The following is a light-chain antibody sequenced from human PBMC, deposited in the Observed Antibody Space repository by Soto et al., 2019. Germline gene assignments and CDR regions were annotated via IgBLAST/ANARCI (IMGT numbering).Light chain of an antibody. V-gene: IGKV3-11*01. J-gene: IGKJ4*01. CDR1: QSISSH. Sequence: EIVLTQSPATLSLSPGERATLSCRASQSISSHLAWYQQKPGQAPRLLIYGASNRATGIPARFSGRGSGTDYTLTISSLEPEDFAVYYSQQRINWPLTFGGGTMVEIK. CDR3: QQRINWPLT. CDR2: GAS.